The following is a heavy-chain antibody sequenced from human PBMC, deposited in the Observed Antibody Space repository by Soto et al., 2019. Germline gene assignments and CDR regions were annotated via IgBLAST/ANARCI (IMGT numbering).Heavy chain of an antibody. J-gene: IGHJ4*02. CDR1: GFSFSSFA. D-gene: IGHD5-18*01. Sequence: GGSLRLPCEASGFSFSSFAMNWVRQAPGRGLEWVSYISDDGASIYYADSLKGRFTISRDNAKNSLSLQMNNLRAEDTAVYYCARENSVQAWLHHFDHWGLGTLVTVSS. CDR2: ISDDGASI. V-gene: IGHV3-48*03. CDR3: ARENSVQAWLHHFDH.